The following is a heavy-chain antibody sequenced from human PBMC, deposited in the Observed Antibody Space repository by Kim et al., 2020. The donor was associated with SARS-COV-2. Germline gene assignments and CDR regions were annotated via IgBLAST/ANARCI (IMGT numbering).Heavy chain of an antibody. CDR1: GFNFGDYY. J-gene: IGHJ6*01. D-gene: IGHD6-13*01. CDR2: ISTTGVTI. Sequence: GVSLRLSCTASGFNFGDYYMTWIRQAPGKGLEWISYISTTGVTIFYAASVKGRFTISRDNAKNSLYLQMNSQRAEDTAVYFCAREEGIAGASTYYY. CDR3: AREEGIAGASTYYY. V-gene: IGHV3-11*01.